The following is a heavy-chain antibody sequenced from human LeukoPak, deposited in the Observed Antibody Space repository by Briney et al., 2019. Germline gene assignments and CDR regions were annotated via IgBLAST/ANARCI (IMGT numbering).Heavy chain of an antibody. V-gene: IGHV4-59*01. CDR2: IYYSGST. CDR3: ARVVVGGAAAGDY. J-gene: IGHJ4*02. D-gene: IGHD6-13*01. CDR1: GGSISSYY. Sequence: PSETLSLTCTVSGGSISSYYWSWIRQPPGKGLEWIGYIYYSGSTNYNPSLKSRVTISVDTSKNQFSLKLSSVTAADTAVYYCARVVVGGAAAGDYWGQGTLVTVSS.